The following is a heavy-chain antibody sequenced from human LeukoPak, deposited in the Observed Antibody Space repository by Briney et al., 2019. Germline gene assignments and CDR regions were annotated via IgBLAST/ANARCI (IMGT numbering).Heavy chain of an antibody. CDR1: GFTFTNYG. Sequence: PGRSLRLSCAASGFTFTNYGTHWVRQAPGKGLEWIALIWYDGSATYYAESVKGRFTISRDDSKSTLYLQMNSLRAEDTAVYYCARANYYDSSANSYYYYAMDVWGQGTTVSVSS. D-gene: IGHD3-22*01. V-gene: IGHV3-33*01. CDR3: ARANYYDSSANSYYYYAMDV. CDR2: IWYDGSAT. J-gene: IGHJ6*02.